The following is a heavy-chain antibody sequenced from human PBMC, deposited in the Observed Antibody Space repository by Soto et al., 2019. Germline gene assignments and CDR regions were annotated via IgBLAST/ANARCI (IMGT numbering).Heavy chain of an antibody. J-gene: IGHJ4*02. CDR3: ARVPGHKNSRGDF. V-gene: IGHV1-2*02. CDR1: LYTFTHYF. Sequence: QVRLMQSGPEVRRPGASVTVSCKASLYTFTHYFIHWVRWAPGQGLEWMGSLNPTSGDTHYSQTFRGRVSMTRDTSTDTAKMGLSSLKSDDTAVYFCARVPGHKNSRGDFWGQGTPITVSS. CDR2: LNPTSGDT. D-gene: IGHD1-7*01.